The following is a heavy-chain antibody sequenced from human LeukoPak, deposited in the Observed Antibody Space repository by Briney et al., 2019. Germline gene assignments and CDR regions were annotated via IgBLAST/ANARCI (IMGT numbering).Heavy chain of an antibody. Sequence: GGSLRLSCAASGFTFSSYGMHWVRQAPGKGVEWVAVIWYDGSNKYYADSVKGRFTISRDNSKNTLYLQMHSLRAEDTAVYYCAREWGTSGSYYDYWGQGTLVTVSS. CDR2: IWYDGSNK. D-gene: IGHD1-26*01. J-gene: IGHJ4*02. CDR3: AREWGTSGSYYDY. V-gene: IGHV3-33*01. CDR1: GFTFSSYG.